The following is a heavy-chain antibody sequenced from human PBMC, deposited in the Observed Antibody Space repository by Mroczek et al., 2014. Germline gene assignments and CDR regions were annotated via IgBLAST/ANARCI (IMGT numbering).Heavy chain of an antibody. J-gene: IGHJ6*03. CDR1: VGPSVVTT. CDR3: ARGRGGILTGYYMDV. D-gene: IGHD3-9*01. V-gene: IGHV4-34*01. CDR2: INHSGST. Sequence: QVQLQHGAAGLLKPSETLSLTCAVYVGPSVVTTGAGSPAPRKGLEWIGEINHSGSTNYNPSLKSRVTISVDTSKNQFSLKLSSVTAADTAVYYCARGRGGILTGYYMDVWGKGTTVTVSS.